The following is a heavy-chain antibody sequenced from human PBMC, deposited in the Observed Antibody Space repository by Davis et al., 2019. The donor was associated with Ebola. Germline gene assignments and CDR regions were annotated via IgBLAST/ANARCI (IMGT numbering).Heavy chain of an antibody. Sequence: GGSLRLSCAASGFTFSDYYMSWIRQAPGKGLEWVSYISSISTYTNYADSVKGRFTISRDNSKNTLYLQMNGLRVEDTAIYYCAKDNRNIWSEVWGQGTMVTVSS. CDR1: GFTFSDYY. D-gene: IGHD2/OR15-2a*01. J-gene: IGHJ3*01. V-gene: IGHV3-11*05. CDR2: ISSISTYT. CDR3: AKDNRNIWSEV.